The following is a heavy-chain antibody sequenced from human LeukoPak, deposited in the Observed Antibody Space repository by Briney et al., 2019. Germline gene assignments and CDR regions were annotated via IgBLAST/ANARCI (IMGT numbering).Heavy chain of an antibody. CDR3: ARARSLFDY. J-gene: IGHJ4*02. CDR2: INPSDGDT. Sequence: ASVKVSCKASGYTFTSYYMHWVRQAPGQGLEWMGIINPSDGDTIYAQKFQGRVTMTRDTSTNIVYMELSSLSSEDTAVYYCARARSLFDYWGQGTLVTVSS. V-gene: IGHV1-46*01. D-gene: IGHD3-10*01. CDR1: GYTFTSYY.